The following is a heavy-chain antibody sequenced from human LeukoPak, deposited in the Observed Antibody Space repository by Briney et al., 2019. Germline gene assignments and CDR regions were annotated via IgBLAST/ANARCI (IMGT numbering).Heavy chain of an antibody. J-gene: IGHJ4*02. CDR3: ARAAVSPGYYFDY. CDR1: GFTVSSNY. CDR2: ITDSGTGT. Sequence: GSLRLSCAASGFTVSSNYMSWVRQAPGKGLEWVSAITDSGTGTYYADSVKGRFTISRDNSKNTLYLQMNSLRAEDTAVYYCARAAVSPGYYFDYWGQGTLVTVSS. V-gene: IGHV3-53*05.